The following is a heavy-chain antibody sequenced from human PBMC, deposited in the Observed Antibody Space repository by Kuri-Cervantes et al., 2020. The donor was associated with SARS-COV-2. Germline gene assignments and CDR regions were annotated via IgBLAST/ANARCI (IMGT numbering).Heavy chain of an antibody. Sequence: GGSLRLSCAASGFTFSSYAMHWVRQAPGKRLEWVAVISYDGSNKYYADSVKGRFTISRDNSKNTLYLQMNSLRAEDTAVYYCARTLGEDIVVVPAATFDYWGQGTLVTVSS. CDR2: ISYDGSNK. J-gene: IGHJ4*02. D-gene: IGHD2-2*01. CDR1: GFTFSSYA. V-gene: IGHV3-30-3*01. CDR3: ARTLGEDIVVVPAATFDY.